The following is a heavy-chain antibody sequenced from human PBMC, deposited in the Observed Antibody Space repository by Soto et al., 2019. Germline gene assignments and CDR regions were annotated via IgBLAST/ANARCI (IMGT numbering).Heavy chain of an antibody. CDR1: GGSISSYY. V-gene: IGHV4-59*01. D-gene: IGHD3-10*01. CDR3: ARDRPYYYGSGSYLDY. Sequence: SETLSLTCTVSGGSISSYYWSWIRQPPGKGLEWIGYIYYSGSTNYNPSLKSRVTISVDTSKNQFSLKLSSVTAADTAVYYCARDRPYYYGSGSYLDYWGQGTLVTVSS. J-gene: IGHJ4*02. CDR2: IYYSGST.